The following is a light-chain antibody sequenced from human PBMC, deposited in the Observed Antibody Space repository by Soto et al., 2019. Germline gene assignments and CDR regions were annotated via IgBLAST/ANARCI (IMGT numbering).Light chain of an antibody. CDR3: QVYNVC. CDR1: QNINNW. Sequence: DIQMTQSPSTLSASVGDRVTITCRASQNINNWLAWFQQKPGEAPKVLIFGASTLDSGVPSRFSGSGSGTEFTLTISSLQPDDFATYYCQVYNVCFGQGTKVEVK. V-gene: IGKV1-5*01. CDR2: GAS. J-gene: IGKJ1*01.